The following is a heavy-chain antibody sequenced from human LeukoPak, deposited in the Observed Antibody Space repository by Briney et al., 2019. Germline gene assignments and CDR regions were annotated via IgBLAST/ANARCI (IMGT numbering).Heavy chain of an antibody. CDR3: ARGAAAGGYYYYGMDV. CDR2: IGTAGDT. D-gene: IGHD6-13*01. J-gene: IGHJ6*02. Sequence: GGSLRLSCAASGFTFSSCDMHWVRQATGKGLEWVSAIGTAGDTYYPGSVKGRFTISRENAKNSLYLQMNSLRAGDTAVYYCARGAAAGGYYYYGMDVWGQGTTVTVSS. V-gene: IGHV3-13*01. CDR1: GFTFSSCD.